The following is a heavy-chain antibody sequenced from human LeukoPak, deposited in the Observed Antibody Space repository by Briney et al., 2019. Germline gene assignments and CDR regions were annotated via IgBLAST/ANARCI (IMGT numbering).Heavy chain of an antibody. CDR1: GYTFTSYY. D-gene: IGHD6-13*01. V-gene: IGHV1-46*01. J-gene: IGHJ4*02. CDR2: INPSGGST. CDR3: ARDAFRPLGGSNWGEFDY. Sequence: ASVKVSCKASGYTFTSYYMHWVRQAPGQGLEWMGIINPSGGSTSYAQKFQGRVTMTRDTSTSTVYMELSSLRSEDTAVYYCARDAFRPLGGSNWGEFDYWGQGTLVTVSS.